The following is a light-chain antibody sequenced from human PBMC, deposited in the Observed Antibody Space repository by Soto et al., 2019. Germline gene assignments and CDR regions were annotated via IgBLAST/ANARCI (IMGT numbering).Light chain of an antibody. J-gene: IGLJ1*01. V-gene: IGLV1-51*01. CDR1: SSSIRNNH. CDR2: ANS. Sequence: QSVLTQPPSASGTPGQRVTISCSGSSSSIRNNHVSWYQQFPGTAPKLLIYANSQRPAGIPDRFSGSKSGTSATLGITGLQQGDEADYYCGTWDGSRSADAFGPGTKGTVL. CDR3: GTWDGSRSADA.